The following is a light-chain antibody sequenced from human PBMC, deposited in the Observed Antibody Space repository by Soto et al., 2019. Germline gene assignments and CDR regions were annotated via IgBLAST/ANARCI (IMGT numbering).Light chain of an antibody. J-gene: IGKJ3*01. V-gene: IGKV3-11*01. CDR2: DAS. CDR1: QSVSSY. Sequence: EIVLTQSPATLSLSPGERATLSCRASQSVSSYLAWYQQKPGQAPRLLIYDASSRATGIPARFSGSGSGTGFPLLISRPEAGGFGVYSCQQRSNSFTFGPGTKVDIK. CDR3: QQRSNSFT.